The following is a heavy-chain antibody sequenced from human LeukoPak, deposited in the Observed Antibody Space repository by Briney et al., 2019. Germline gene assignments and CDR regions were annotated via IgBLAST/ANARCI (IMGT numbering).Heavy chain of an antibody. J-gene: IGHJ3*02. CDR3: ARPELKYGSGTGDAFDI. CDR2: MNPNSGNT. CDR1: GYTFTSYY. D-gene: IGHD3-10*01. Sequence: ASVKVSCKPSGYTFTSYYINWVRQATGQGLEWMGWMNPNSGNTGYAQKFQGRGAITKNTSISTAYMELSSLRSEDTAVDYCARPELKYGSGTGDAFDIWGQGTMVTVSS. V-gene: IGHV1-8*03.